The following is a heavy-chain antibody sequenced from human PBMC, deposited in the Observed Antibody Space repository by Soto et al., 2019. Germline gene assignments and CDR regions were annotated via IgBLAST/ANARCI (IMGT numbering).Heavy chain of an antibody. Sequence: SETLSLTCTVSGGSISSYYWSWIRQPAGKGLEWIGRIYTSGSTNYNPSLKSRVTMSVDTSKNQFSLKLSSVTAADTAVYYCAREAGLYGVNGFDNLYQGTLVAVSS. V-gene: IGHV4-4*07. D-gene: IGHD4-17*01. J-gene: IGHJ4*02. CDR2: IYTSGST. CDR1: GGSISSYY. CDR3: AREAGLYGVNGFDN.